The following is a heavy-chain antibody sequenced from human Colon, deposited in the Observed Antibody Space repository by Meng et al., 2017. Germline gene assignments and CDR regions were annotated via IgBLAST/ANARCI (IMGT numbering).Heavy chain of an antibody. Sequence: EVQLVESGGGLVKPGGSLRLSCAVSGFVFHNYSMNWVRQAPGKGAEWGGRRRRRGREKEEEEEEKGGFTISRDGGESSIYLQMNSLRAEDTSAYDCEREKGGKGGEGWGQG. D-gene: IGHD3-16*01. CDR2: RRRRGREK. CDR1: GFVFHNYS. V-gene: IGHV3-21*01. CDR3: EREKGGKGGEG. J-gene: IGHJ4*02.